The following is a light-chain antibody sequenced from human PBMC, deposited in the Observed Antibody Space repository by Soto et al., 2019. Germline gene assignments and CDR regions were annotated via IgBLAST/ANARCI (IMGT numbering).Light chain of an antibody. CDR3: QNFHLSLGT. CDR1: QDIINH. CDR2: GAS. Sequence: DIQMTQSPSSLSASVGDTVTITCRASQDIINHLAWYQQRPGKVPNLLIYGASTLHSEVPSRFRGSGSGTHFTLTISSLQPEDVATYYCQNFHLSLGTFGQGTRLEIK. V-gene: IGKV1-27*01. J-gene: IGKJ5*01.